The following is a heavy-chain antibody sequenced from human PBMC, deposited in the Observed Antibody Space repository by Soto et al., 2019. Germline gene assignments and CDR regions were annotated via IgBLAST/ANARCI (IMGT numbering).Heavy chain of an antibody. CDR2: ISGSGANT. CDR3: ARDRATFDS. J-gene: IGHJ4*02. Sequence: EVQLLQSGGGLVQPGGSPGLSCGASGFTFISYAMSWVRHVPGKGLEWISSISGSGANTWYAGSVQGRFIISRDNSKSTVSLHMSSLRVEDTAIYYCARDRATFDSWGQGTLVTVSS. CDR1: GFTFISYA. V-gene: IGHV3-23*01.